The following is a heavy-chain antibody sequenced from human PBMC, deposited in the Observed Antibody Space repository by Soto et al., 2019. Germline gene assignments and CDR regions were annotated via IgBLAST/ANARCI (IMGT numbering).Heavy chain of an antibody. J-gene: IGHJ3*02. V-gene: IGHV1-69*13. D-gene: IGHD6-6*01. CDR3: ARLYRSSSPRALGI. CDR1: GGTFSSYA. Sequence: SVKVSFKASGGTFSSYAISWVRQAPGQGLEWMGGIIPIFGTANYAQKFQGRVTITADESTSTAYMELSSLRSEDTAVYYCARLYRSSSPRALGIGGQGTMVNVS. CDR2: IIPIFGTA.